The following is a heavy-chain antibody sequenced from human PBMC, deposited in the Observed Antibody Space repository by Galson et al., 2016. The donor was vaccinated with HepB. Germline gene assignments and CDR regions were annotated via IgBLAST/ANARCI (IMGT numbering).Heavy chain of an antibody. V-gene: IGHV4-39*01. CDR2: IYYSGST. D-gene: IGHD3-3*01. CDR1: GGSISSSSYY. J-gene: IGHJ4*02. CDR3: ARTGGYDFWSAYSRVY. Sequence: SETLSLTCTVSGGSISSSSYYWGWIRQPPGKGLEWIGGIYYSGSTYYNPSLKSRVTISVDTSKNQFSLKLSYVTAADTAVYFCARTGGYDFWSAYSRVYWGQGTLVTVSS.